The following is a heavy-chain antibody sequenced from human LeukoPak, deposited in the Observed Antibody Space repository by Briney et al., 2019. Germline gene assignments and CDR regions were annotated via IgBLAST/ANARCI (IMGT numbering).Heavy chain of an antibody. V-gene: IGHV3-21*01. CDR3: ARGMGMTTVTNFDY. CDR1: GFTFSSYS. Sequence: GGSLRLSCAASGFTFSSYSINWVRQAPGKGLEWVSSISSSSSYIYYADSVKGRFTISRDNAKNSLYLQMNSLRAEDTAVYYCARGMGMTTVTNFDYWGQGTLVTVSS. CDR2: ISSSSSYI. J-gene: IGHJ4*02. D-gene: IGHD4-17*01.